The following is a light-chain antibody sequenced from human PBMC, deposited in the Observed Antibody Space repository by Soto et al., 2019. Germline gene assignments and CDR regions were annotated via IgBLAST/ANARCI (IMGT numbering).Light chain of an antibody. CDR3: QSYESSNHHVV. Sequence: NFMLTQPHAVSESPGKTVTISCTRSSGSIASNYVQWYQQRPGSAPTTVIYEDNQSPSGVPDRFCGSVDSSSISASLTISGLRPEGQSYYYSQSYESSNHHVVFGGGTRRTV. V-gene: IGLV6-57*03. CDR1: SGSIASNY. CDR2: EDN. J-gene: IGLJ2*01.